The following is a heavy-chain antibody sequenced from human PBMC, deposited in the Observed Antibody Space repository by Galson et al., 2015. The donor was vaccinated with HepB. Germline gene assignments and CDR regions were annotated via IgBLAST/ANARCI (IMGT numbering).Heavy chain of an antibody. CDR1: GFIFTRYA. CDR2: IGGSGGST. V-gene: IGHV3-23*01. D-gene: IGHD2-21*02. J-gene: IGHJ4*02. Sequence: SLRLSCAASGFIFTRYAISWVRQAPGKGLEWVSSIGGSGGSTYYADSMKGRFTFSRDNSKNTVYLQMNSLRVEDTAVYYCAKVAILGVTPHYFDYWGQGTRVTVSS. CDR3: AKVAILGVTPHYFDY.